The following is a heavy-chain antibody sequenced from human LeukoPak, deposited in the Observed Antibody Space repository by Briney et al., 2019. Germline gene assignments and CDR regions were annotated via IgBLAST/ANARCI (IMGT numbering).Heavy chain of an antibody. CDR2: INHSGST. CDR3: ARVRRYYGSGSYTYYYYMDV. D-gene: IGHD3-10*01. CDR1: GGSFSGYY. Sequence: KPSETLSLTCAVYGGSFSGYYWSWIRQPPGKGLEWIGEINHSGSTNYNPSLKSRVTISVDTSKNQFSLKLSSVTAADTAVYYCARVRRYYGSGSYTYYYYMDVWGKGTTVTVSS. V-gene: IGHV4-34*01. J-gene: IGHJ6*03.